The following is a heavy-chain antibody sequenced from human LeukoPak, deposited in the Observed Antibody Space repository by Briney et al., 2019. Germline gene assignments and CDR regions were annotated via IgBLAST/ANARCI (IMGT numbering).Heavy chain of an antibody. J-gene: IGHJ4*02. CDR2: IDPNIDNI. CDR1: GYTFTGCF. CDR3: VRSAYNYGFVNFVN. V-gene: IGHV1-2*02. D-gene: IGHD5-18*01. Sequence: VASVKVSCKASGYTFTGCFIHYVRQAPGQGLEWRGWIDPNIDNIRYTETFKDRVTMTRDTSTNTAYMEMSWLRSDRTPLFFCVRSAYNYGFVNFVNCGEGKLVFVSS.